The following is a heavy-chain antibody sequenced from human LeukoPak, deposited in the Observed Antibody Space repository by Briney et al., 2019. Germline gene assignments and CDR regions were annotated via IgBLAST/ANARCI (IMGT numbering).Heavy chain of an antibody. V-gene: IGHV4-30-4*01. Sequence: SQTLSLTCTVSGGSISSGDYYWSWIRQPPGKGLEWIGYIYYSGSTYYNPSLKSRVTISVDTSKNQFSLKLSSVTAADTAVYYCARGRFGEEFFDYWGQGTLVTVSS. CDR3: ARGRFGEEFFDY. D-gene: IGHD3-10*01. CDR1: GGSISSGDYY. CDR2: IYYSGST. J-gene: IGHJ4*02.